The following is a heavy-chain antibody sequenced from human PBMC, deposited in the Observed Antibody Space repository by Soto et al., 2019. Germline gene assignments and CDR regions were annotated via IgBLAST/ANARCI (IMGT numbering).Heavy chain of an antibody. CDR2: ISAYNGNT. V-gene: IGHV1-18*01. Sequence: ASVTVSCKASVYTFTSYGSSWVRQAPGQGLEWMGWISAYNGNTNYAQKLQGRVTMTTDESTSTAYMELSSLRSEDTAVYYCAREGLVLVPTTVNSDYYYYAMDVWGQGTTVTVSS. CDR1: VYTFTSYG. CDR3: AREGLVLVPTTVNSDYYYYAMDV. J-gene: IGHJ6*02. D-gene: IGHD2-2*01.